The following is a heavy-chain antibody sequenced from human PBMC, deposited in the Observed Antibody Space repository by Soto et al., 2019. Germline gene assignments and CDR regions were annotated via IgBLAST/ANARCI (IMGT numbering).Heavy chain of an antibody. CDR3: TKASSDRHHMDV. CDR1: GFTFSNFV. V-gene: IGHV3-23*01. Sequence: LRLSCATSGFTFSNFVMRWVRQTPGKGLEWVSTITSTGGDTYYTDSVKGRFTISRDNSKNTLYLQMSSLRAEDTALYYCTKASSDRHHMDVWGQGTTVTVSS. CDR2: ITSTGGDT. J-gene: IGHJ6*02.